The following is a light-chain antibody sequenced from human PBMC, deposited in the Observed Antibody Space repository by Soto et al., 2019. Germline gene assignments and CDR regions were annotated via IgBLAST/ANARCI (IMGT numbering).Light chain of an antibody. Sequence: QSALTQPASVSGSPGQSITISCTGTSSDVGNYNLVSWYQQHPDKAPKLMIYEVNKRPSGVPDRFFGSKSGNTAFLTVSGLQAEDEADYYCNSYGGSNNLVFGTGTKVTVL. V-gene: IGLV2-8*01. J-gene: IGLJ1*01. CDR2: EVN. CDR1: SSDVGNYNL. CDR3: NSYGGSNNLV.